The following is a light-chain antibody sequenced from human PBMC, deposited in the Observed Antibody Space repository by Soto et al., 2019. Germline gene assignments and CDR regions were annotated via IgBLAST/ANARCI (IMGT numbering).Light chain of an antibody. CDR3: QQYDNYPLT. V-gene: IGKV1-5*01. Sequence: DIQMTQSPSTLSASLGDRVTITCRASQDINRWLAWYQQKPGKAPKILIYNADTLESGVPSRFSGSGYGTEFTLTINSLQPDDYATYYCQQYDNYPLTFGGGTKVDIK. CDR1: QDINRW. J-gene: IGKJ4*01. CDR2: NAD.